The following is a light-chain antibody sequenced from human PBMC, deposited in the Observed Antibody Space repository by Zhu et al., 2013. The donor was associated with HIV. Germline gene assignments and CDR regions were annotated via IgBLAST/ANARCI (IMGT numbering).Light chain of an antibody. CDR1: QSVSSNY. CDR2: DAS. CDR3: QQYSISPRT. J-gene: IGKJ1*01. Sequence: EIVLTQSPGTLSLSPGEKATLSCRASQSVSSNYLAWYQQRPGQAPRLLIYDASTRASGIADRFSGSGSGTDFTLTISRLQPEDFAVYLCQQYSISPRTFGQGTKVEIQ. V-gene: IGKV3-20*01.